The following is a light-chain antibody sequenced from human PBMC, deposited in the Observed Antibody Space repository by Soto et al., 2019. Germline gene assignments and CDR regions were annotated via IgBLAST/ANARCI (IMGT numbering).Light chain of an antibody. J-gene: IGKJ1*01. CDR1: QSLTNNY. CDR2: GAS. CDR3: QQNEAVGT. V-gene: IGKV3-20*01. Sequence: DMVLTQSPGTRSFSPGERATLSCRASQSLTNNYFAWYQQKPGRALRLPIDGASTRATGIPDRLSGSGSGKAFTLNMSRLEPEDVAVSYGQQNEAVGTFGQGTE.